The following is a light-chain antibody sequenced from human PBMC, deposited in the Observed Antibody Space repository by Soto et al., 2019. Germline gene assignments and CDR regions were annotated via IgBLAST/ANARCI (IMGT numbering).Light chain of an antibody. V-gene: IGKV3-11*01. CDR3: QQRGSWPPSIT. CDR2: DAS. CDR1: QSVSHA. J-gene: IGKJ5*01. Sequence: EVGLTQSPATLSLSPGDRATLPCRASQSVSHALAWYQQKPGQAPRLLIHDASSRATGIPARFSGSGSETDFTLTISSLEPEDFAVYYCQQRGSWPPSITFGQGTRLEIK.